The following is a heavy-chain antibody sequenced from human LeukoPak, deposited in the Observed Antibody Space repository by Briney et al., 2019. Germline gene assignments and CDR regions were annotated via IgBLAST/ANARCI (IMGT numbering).Heavy chain of an antibody. CDR2: IKQDGSEK. V-gene: IGHV3-7*01. D-gene: IGHD6-13*01. CDR3: AKVADAAARWYFDY. CDR1: GFTFSSYW. J-gene: IGHJ4*02. Sequence: GGSLRLSCAASGFTFSSYWMSWVRQAPGKGLEWVANIKQDGSEKYYVDSVKGRFTISRDNAKNPLYLQMNSLRAEDTAVYYCAKVADAAARWYFDYWGQGTLVTVSS.